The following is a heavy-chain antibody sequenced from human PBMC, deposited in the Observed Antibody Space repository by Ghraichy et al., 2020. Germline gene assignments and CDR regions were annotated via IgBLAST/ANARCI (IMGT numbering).Heavy chain of an antibody. CDR2: ISAYSGNT. CDR3: ARLRGYSGYVRY. J-gene: IGHJ4*02. V-gene: IGHV1-18*04. CDR1: GYTFTSYG. D-gene: IGHD5-12*01. Sequence: ASVKVSCKASGYTFTSYGISWVRQAPGQGLEWMGWISAYSGNTNYAQKFQGRVTMTTDTSTTTAYMELRSLGSDDTAVYYCARLRGYSGYVRYWGQGTLVTVSS.